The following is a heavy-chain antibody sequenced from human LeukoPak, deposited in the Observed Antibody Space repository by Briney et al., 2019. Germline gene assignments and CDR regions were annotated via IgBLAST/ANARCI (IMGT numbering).Heavy chain of an antibody. CDR3: ARESNPQYGDNWFDP. Sequence: GASVKVSCKASGGTFSSYAISWVRQAPGQGLEWMGGIIPIFGTANYAQKFQGRVTITADESTSTAYMELSSLRSEDTAVYYCARESNPQYGDNWFDPWGQGTLVTVSS. CDR2: IIPIFGTA. D-gene: IGHD4-17*01. CDR1: GGTFSSYA. V-gene: IGHV1-69*13. J-gene: IGHJ5*02.